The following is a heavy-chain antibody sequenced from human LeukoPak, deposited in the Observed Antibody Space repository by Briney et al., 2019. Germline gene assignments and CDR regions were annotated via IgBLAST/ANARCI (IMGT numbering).Heavy chain of an antibody. D-gene: IGHD2-15*01. J-gene: IGHJ6*03. V-gene: IGHV3-11*01. CDR1: GFTFSDYN. CDR2: ISRSGSTK. CDR3: ARVLRYCSGGNCYSGGLGYMDV. Sequence: GGSLRLSCAASGFTFSDYNMRWIRQAPGKGREGVSSISRSGSTKYYADSVKGRFTISRDNAKNSLFLQMTSLRAEQTAVYYCARVLRYCSGGNCYSGGLGYMDVWGQGTTVTISS.